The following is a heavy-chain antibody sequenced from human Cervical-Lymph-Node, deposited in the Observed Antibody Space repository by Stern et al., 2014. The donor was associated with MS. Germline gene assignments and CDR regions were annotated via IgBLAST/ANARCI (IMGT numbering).Heavy chain of an antibody. D-gene: IGHD6-13*01. CDR1: GGSISSYY. CDR2: IYYSGST. CDR3: ARAPLPYGSSSVLGWYCDL. J-gene: IGHJ2*01. Sequence: VQLVESGPGLVKPSETLSLTCTVSGGSISSYYWSWIRQPPGQGLEWIGYIYYSGSTNSNPSLKSRVTISVDTSKNQFSLKLSSVTAADTAVYYCARAPLPYGSSSVLGWYCDLWGRGTLVTVSS. V-gene: IGHV4-59*01.